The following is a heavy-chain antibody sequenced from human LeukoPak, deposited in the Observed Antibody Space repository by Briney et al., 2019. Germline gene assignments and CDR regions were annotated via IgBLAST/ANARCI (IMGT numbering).Heavy chain of an antibody. V-gene: IGHV4-4*07. CDR3: ARVAAAAVGYDAFDI. J-gene: IGHJ3*02. Sequence: SETLSLTCTVSGGSISSYYWSWIRQPAGKGLEWIGRIYTSGSTNYNPSLKSRVTMSVDTSKNQFPLKPSSVTAADTAVYYCARVAAAAVGYDAFDIWGQGTMVTVSS. CDR2: IYTSGST. D-gene: IGHD6-13*01. CDR1: GGSISSYY.